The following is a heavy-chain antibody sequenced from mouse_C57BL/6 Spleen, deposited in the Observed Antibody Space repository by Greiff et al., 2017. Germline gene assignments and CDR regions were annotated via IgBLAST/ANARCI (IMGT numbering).Heavy chain of an antibody. J-gene: IGHJ2*01. CDR2: IYPGNSDT. CDR1: GYTFTSYW. V-gene: IGHV1-5*01. D-gene: IGHD1-1*01. CDR3: TRNYGSSWVFDY. Sequence: EVQLQQSGTVLARPGASVKMSCKTSGYTFTSYWMHWVQQRPGQGLEWIGAIYPGNSDTSYNQKFKGKAKLTAVTSASTAYMELSSLTNEDSAVYYCTRNYGSSWVFDYWGQGTTLTVSS.